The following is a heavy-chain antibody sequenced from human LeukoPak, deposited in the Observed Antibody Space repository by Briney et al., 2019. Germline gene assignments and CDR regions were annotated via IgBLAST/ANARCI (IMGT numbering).Heavy chain of an antibody. J-gene: IGHJ4*02. Sequence: SQTLSLTCNVSGGALSRGDYYWSWIRQPPGTGLEWIGYIYHSGSTYYNPSLKSRITISVDTSKNQFSLKVTTVADADTAKYYCARFDIVEERGPDYWGQGTLVTVSS. CDR2: IYHSGST. CDR3: ARFDIVEERGPDY. D-gene: IGHD2-15*01. V-gene: IGHV4-30-4*01. CDR1: GGALSRGDYY.